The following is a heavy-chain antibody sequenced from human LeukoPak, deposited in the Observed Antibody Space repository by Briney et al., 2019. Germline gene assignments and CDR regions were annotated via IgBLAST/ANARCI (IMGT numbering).Heavy chain of an antibody. V-gene: IGHV3-33*01. CDR2: IAFDGSRA. CDR3: TRYNNDHFDY. Sequence: PGWSLRLSCAGSGFTFGGYGMHWFRQTPGKGLEWVAVIAFDGSRAFYADSVKGRFTISRDNSKNTMSVQMDGLRAEDAAVYYCTRYNNDHFDYWGQGTLVTVSS. J-gene: IGHJ4*02. CDR1: GFTFGGYG. D-gene: IGHD1-14*01.